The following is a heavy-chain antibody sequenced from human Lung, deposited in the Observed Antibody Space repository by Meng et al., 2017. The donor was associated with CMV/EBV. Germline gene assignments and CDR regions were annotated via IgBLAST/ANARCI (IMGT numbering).Heavy chain of an antibody. CDR2: INASGGNT. Sequence: ASVKVSCKASGYTFTYYYIHWVRQAPGQGLEWMGIINASGGNTNYAQKFQGRVTMTRDTSTSTVYMELSSLRSEDTAVYYCARGQGSTFGTGYGMDVWGQGTTVXVSS. V-gene: IGHV1-46*01. CDR1: GYTFTYYY. J-gene: IGHJ6*02. CDR3: ARGQGSTFGTGYGMDV. D-gene: IGHD3-3*01.